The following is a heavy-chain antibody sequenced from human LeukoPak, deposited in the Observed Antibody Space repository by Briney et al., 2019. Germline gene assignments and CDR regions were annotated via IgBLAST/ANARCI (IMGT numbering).Heavy chain of an antibody. V-gene: IGHV3-23*01. D-gene: IGHD6-19*01. CDR1: GFTFTAYP. Sequence: GGSLRLSCAASGFTFTAYPLSWVRQAPGTGLEWVSGIGGSGSSTYYADSVKGRFTISRDNSKNVVYLQLNNLRAEDTAVYYCAKEPSTGWSRVDSWGQGTLVTVSS. J-gene: IGHJ4*02. CDR3: AKEPSTGWSRVDS. CDR2: IGGSGSST.